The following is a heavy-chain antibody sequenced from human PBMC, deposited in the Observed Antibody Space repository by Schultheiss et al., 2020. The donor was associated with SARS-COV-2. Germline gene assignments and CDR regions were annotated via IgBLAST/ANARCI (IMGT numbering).Heavy chain of an antibody. CDR1: GFTFSTYA. CDR3: AKVGSYYDSSGYHPYNWFDP. V-gene: IGHV3-30*18. D-gene: IGHD3-22*01. Sequence: GGSLRLSCVASGFTFSTYAMHWVRQAPGKGLEWVTLISNDGSETYYGDSVKGRFTISRDNTDNTLYLQMTSLRPEDTALYYCAKVGSYYDSSGYHPYNWFDPWGQGTLVTVSS. J-gene: IGHJ5*02. CDR2: ISNDGSET.